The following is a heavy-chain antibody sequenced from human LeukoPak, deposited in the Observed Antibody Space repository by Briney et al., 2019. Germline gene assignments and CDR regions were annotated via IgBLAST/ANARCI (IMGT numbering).Heavy chain of an antibody. J-gene: IGHJ6*02. CDR1: GGTFSSYA. D-gene: IGHD6-13*01. CDR3: ARDHSGSSWYSYYYGMDV. V-gene: IGHV1-69*13. Sequence: GASVKVSCKASGGTFSSYAISWVRQAPGQALEWMGGIIAIFGTANYAQKFQGRVTITADESTSTAYMELSSLRSEDTAVYYCARDHSGSSWYSYYYGMDVWGQGTTVTVSS. CDR2: IIAIFGTA.